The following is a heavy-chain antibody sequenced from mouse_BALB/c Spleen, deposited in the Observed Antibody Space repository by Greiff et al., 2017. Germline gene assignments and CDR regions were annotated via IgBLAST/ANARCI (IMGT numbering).Heavy chain of an antibody. J-gene: IGHJ3*01. D-gene: IGHD1-1*01. Sequence: QVQLQQSGAELARPGASVKMSCKASGYTFTSYTMHWVKQRPGQGLEWIGYINPSTGYTEYNQKFKDKATLTADKSSSTAYMQLSSLTSEDSAVYYCARGGGSSSFAYWGQGTLVTVSA. CDR1: GYTFTSYT. V-gene: IGHV1-4*01. CDR3: ARGGGSSSFAY. CDR2: INPSTGYT.